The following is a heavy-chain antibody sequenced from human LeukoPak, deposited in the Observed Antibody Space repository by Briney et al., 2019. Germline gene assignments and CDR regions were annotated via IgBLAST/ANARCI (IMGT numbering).Heavy chain of an antibody. CDR1: GFTFGSYG. CDR2: ITPNADRT. V-gene: IGHV3-23*01. CDR3: AIMHGYYDGSGYWVQ. J-gene: IGHJ1*01. D-gene: IGHD3-22*01. Sequence: GGSLRLSCAASGFTFGSYGMSWVRQAPGKGLEWVSFITPNADRTSYADSVEGRFTISRDNPRNTLYMQMNSPRDEDTALYYCAIMHGYYDGSGYWVQWGQGTLVTVSS.